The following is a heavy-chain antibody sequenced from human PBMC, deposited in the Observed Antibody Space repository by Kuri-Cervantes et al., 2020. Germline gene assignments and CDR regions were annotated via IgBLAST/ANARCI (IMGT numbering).Heavy chain of an antibody. V-gene: IGHV3-21*01. D-gene: IGHD3-9*01. J-gene: IGHJ4*02. CDR1: GFTFSSYA. CDR3: AREKLRYFDWFRLFDY. Sequence: ETLSLTCAASGFTFSSYAMSGVRQAPGKGLEWVSSISSSSSYINYEDSVKGRFTISRDNAKTPLYLQMNSLRAEDTAVYYCAREKLRYFDWFRLFDYRGQGTLVTVSS. CDR2: ISSSSSYI.